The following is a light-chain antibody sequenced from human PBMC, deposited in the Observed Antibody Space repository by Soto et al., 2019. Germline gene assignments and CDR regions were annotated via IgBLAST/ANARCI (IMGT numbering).Light chain of an antibody. CDR3: QSFDSSDQV. Sequence: NFMLTQPHSVSESPGKTVTISCTRSSGSIASNYVQWYQQRPGSSPTTVIYEDNQRPSGVPDRFSGSIDSSSNSASLTISGXXTEDEADYYCQSFDSSDQVFGGGTKVTV. CDR2: EDN. CDR1: SGSIASNY. V-gene: IGLV6-57*01. J-gene: IGLJ3*02.